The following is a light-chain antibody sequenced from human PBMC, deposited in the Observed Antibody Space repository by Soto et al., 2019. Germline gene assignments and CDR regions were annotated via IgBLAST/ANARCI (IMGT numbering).Light chain of an antibody. J-gene: IGKJ5*01. V-gene: IGKV3-15*01. CDR2: GAS. Sequence: EIVMTQSPATLSVSPGERATLSCRASQSVSSNLAWYQQKPGQAPRLLIYGASTRATGIPDRFSGSGSGTDFTLTISRLEPEDFAMYYCQQYYSSPITFGQGTRLEIK. CDR3: QQYYSSPIT. CDR1: QSVSSN.